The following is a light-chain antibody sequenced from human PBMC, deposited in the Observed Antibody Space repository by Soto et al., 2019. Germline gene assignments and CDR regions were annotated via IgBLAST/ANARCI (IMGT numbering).Light chain of an antibody. J-gene: IGKJ1*01. Sequence: EFVLTHSPGTLSLSPGDIATLSCRASQTVTNNYLAWYQQRPGLAPRLLIYGASSRATGIPDRFSGSGSGTVFTLTISRLEPEDFAVYYCQQYGRSRTFGQGTKVDIK. V-gene: IGKV3-20*01. CDR1: QTVTNNY. CDR3: QQYGRSRT. CDR2: GAS.